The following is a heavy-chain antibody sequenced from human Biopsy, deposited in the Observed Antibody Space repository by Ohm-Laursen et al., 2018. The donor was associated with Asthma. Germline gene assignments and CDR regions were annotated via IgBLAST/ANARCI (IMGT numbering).Heavy chain of an antibody. D-gene: IGHD6-13*01. CDR1: GYTFIGCH. CDR2: IDPNSGGT. Sequence: ASVKVSCKSSGYTFIGCHIHWMRQAPGQGLEWMGRIDPNSGGTNYAQKFQGRVTMTRDTSISTAYMEVSRLRSDDTAVYYCARGQKSAGDRWFDPWGQGTLVTVSS. J-gene: IGHJ5*02. CDR3: ARGQKSAGDRWFDP. V-gene: IGHV1-2*06.